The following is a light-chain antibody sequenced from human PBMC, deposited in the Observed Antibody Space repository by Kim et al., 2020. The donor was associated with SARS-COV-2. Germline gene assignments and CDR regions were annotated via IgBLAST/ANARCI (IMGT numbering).Light chain of an antibody. V-gene: IGKV3-15*01. CDR3: QHYENWPLT. CDR2: GAS. Sequence: EIVMTQSPVTLSVSPGERATLSCRASQSVGSNLAWYQHKPGQAPRLLIYGASTRATGIPARFSGSGSGTEFTLTISSLQSEDFAVYYCQHYENWPLTFGGGTKLEI. CDR1: QSVGSN. J-gene: IGKJ4*01.